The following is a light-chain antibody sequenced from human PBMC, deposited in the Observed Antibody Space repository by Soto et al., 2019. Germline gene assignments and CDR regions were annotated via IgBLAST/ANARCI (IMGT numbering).Light chain of an antibody. CDR3: QQYNSYPLP. CDR1: QSISSW. V-gene: IGKV1-5*01. CDR2: DAS. Sequence: IQMTQSPSTLSASVGDRVTITCRASQSISSWLAWYQQKPRKAPKLLIYDASSLESGVPSRFSGSGSVTEFTLTISILQPDDFATYYCQQYNSYPLPFGGGTKVDIK. J-gene: IGKJ4*01.